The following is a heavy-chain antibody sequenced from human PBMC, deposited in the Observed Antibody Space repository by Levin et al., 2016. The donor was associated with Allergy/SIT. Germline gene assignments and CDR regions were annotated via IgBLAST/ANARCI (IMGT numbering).Heavy chain of an antibody. CDR2: INHSGST. D-gene: IGHD3-10*01. Sequence: WIRQPPGKGLEWIGEINHSGSTNYNPSLKSRVTISVDTSKNQFSLKLSSVTAADTAVYYCARSANGGSYYGSGSPPGGMDVWGQGTTVTVSS. J-gene: IGHJ6*02. V-gene: IGHV4-34*01. CDR3: ARSANGGSYYGSGSPPGGMDV.